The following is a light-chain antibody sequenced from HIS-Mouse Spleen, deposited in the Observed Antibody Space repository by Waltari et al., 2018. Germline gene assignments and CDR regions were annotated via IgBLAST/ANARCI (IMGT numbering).Light chain of an antibody. CDR2: KAS. J-gene: IGKJ2*01. Sequence: IQTTQFPSTLSASVQDRVTNTCRASQSISSWLAWYQQKPGKAPKLLIYKASSLESGVPSRFSGSGSGTEFTLTISSLQPDDFATYYCQQYNSYSHTFGQGTKLEIK. CDR1: QSISSW. V-gene: IGKV1-5*03. CDR3: QQYNSYSHT.